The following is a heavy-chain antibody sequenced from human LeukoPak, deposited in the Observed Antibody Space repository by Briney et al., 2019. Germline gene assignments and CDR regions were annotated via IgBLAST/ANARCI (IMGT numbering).Heavy chain of an antibody. CDR3: ARDRRDGYNLGDFDAFDI. V-gene: IGHV3-21*01. J-gene: IGHJ3*02. D-gene: IGHD5-24*01. CDR1: GFTFSSYS. Sequence: GGSLSLSCAASGFTFSSYSMNWVRQTPGKGLEWVSSISSSSSYIYYADSEKGRFTISRDNAKNSLYLQMNSLRAEDTAVYYCARDRRDGYNLGDFDAFDIWGQGTMVTVSS. CDR2: ISSSSSYI.